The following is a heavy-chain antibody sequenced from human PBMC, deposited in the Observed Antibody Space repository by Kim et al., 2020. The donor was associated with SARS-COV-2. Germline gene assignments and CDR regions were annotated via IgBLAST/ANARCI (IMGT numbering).Heavy chain of an antibody. Sequence: SETLSLTCSVSGYSITTFSYYWGWNRQSPGKGLEWIVSIYHTGNTYYNPSLKSRVTLAVDTSKNQFSLHMNSVTAADTSVYYSARVGFGGLFSGCLYPWG. CDR2: IYHTGNT. J-gene: IGHJ5*02. CDR3: ARVGFGGLFSGCLYP. V-gene: IGHV4-39*01. CDR1: GYSITTFSYY. D-gene: IGHD3-10*01.